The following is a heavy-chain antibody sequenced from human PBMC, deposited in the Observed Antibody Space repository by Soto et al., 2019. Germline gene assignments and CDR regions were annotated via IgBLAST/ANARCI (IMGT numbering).Heavy chain of an antibody. Sequence: ASVRVSCQASGCTFISCCMSWVPQAPGQGLEWMGWMSAYDGHTIYAQNLPGSVTMTTDTSTSTAYMDLRSLRCDDTAVYYCERAADYYDSSGYWRKRTFDYWG. J-gene: IGHJ4*01. V-gene: IGHV1-18*01. CDR1: GCTFISCC. D-gene: IGHD3-22*01. CDR3: ERAADYYDSSGYWRKRTFDY. CDR2: MSAYDGHT.